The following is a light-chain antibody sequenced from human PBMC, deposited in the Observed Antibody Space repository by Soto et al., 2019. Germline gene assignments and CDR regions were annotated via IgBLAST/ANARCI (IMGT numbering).Light chain of an antibody. CDR2: GAS. CDR1: QSVSSN. CDR3: QQYNNWPSGT. J-gene: IGKJ1*01. V-gene: IGKV3-15*01. Sequence: EIVMTQSPATLSVSPGERATLSCRASQSVSSNLAWYQQKPGQAPRLLIYGASTRATGIPARFSGSGSGTEFTLTISSLQSEDFAVYYCQQYNNWPSGTFGQGTKVDI.